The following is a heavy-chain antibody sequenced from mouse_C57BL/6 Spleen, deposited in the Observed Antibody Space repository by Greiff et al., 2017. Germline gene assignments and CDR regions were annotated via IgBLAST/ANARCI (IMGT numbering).Heavy chain of an antibody. J-gene: IGHJ1*03. D-gene: IGHD1-1*01. CDR1: GYAFSSYW. CDR2: IYPGDGDT. Sequence: QVQLQQSGAELVKPGASVKISCTASGYAFSSYWMNWVKQRPGKGLEWIGQIYPGDGDTNYNGKFKGKATLTVDKSSSTAYMQLSSLTSEDSAVYFCAGGPVVESWYFDVWGTGTTVTVAS. CDR3: AGGPVVESWYFDV. V-gene: IGHV1-80*01.